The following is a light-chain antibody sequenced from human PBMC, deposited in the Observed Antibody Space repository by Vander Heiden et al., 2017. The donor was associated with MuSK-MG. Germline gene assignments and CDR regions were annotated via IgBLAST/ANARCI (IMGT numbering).Light chain of an antibody. Sequence: IVLTQPQLSLAVTPGQSASISCKSSQSLLHSDGETSLSWYLQRPGQPPQLLIYEASNRCSGVPERFSGSGSGTDFTLKISRVEAEDVGVFYCRQSVQLPLTFGGGTTLEIK. CDR3: RQSVQLPLT. CDR1: QSLLHSDGETS. CDR2: EAS. J-gene: IGKJ4*01. V-gene: IGKV2D-29*01.